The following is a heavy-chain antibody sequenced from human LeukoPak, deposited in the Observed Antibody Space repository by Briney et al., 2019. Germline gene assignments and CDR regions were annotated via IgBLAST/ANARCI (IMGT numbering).Heavy chain of an antibody. CDR3: ARARYYYGSGSYYNRAPDNWFDP. CDR1: GGSFSGYY. J-gene: IGHJ5*02. V-gene: IGHV4-34*01. CDR2: INHSGST. Sequence: PSETLSLTCAVYGGSFSGYYWSWLRQPPGKGLEWIGEINHSGSTNYNPSLKSRVTISVDTSKNQFSLKLSSVTAADTAVYYCARARYYYGSGSYYNRAPDNWFDPWGQGTLVTVSS. D-gene: IGHD3-10*01.